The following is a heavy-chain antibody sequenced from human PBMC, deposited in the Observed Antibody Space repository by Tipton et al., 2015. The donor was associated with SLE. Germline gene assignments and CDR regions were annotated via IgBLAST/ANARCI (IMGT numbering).Heavy chain of an antibody. D-gene: IGHD2-15*01. Sequence: TLSLTCTVSGGSISSYYWSWIRQPPGKGLEWIGYIDYSGSTNYNPSLKSRVTISVDTSKNQFSLKLSSVTAADTAVYYCARGYCSGGSCPRWSYFDLWGRGTLVTVSS. V-gene: IGHV4-59*01. CDR2: IDYSGST. CDR3: ARGYCSGGSCPRWSYFDL. CDR1: GGSISSYY. J-gene: IGHJ2*01.